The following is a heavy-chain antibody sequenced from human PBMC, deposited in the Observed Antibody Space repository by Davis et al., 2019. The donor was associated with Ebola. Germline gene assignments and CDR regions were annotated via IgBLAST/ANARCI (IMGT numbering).Heavy chain of an antibody. Sequence: SETLSLTCTVSGGSISGYYWSWIRQPPGKGLEWIGEINHSGSTYYNPSLKSRVTISVDRSKNQFSLKLCSVTAADTAVYYCARVTSLLPDYWGQGTLVTVSS. J-gene: IGHJ4*02. V-gene: IGHV4-34*01. CDR1: GGSISGYY. CDR3: ARVTSLLPDY. CDR2: INHSGST. D-gene: IGHD2-21*02.